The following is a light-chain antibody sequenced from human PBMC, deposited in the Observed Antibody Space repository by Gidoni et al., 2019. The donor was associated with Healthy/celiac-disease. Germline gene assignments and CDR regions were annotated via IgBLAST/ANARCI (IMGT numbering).Light chain of an antibody. CDR1: QSISSY. V-gene: IGKV1-39*01. CDR2: AAS. Sequence: DIQMTQSPSSLSASVGDRVTITCRASQSISSYLNWYQQKPGKAPKLLIYAASSLQSGVPSRFSSGGSGTDFTLTISSLQPEDFATYYCQQKQTFGQGTKVEIK. J-gene: IGKJ1*01. CDR3: QQKQT.